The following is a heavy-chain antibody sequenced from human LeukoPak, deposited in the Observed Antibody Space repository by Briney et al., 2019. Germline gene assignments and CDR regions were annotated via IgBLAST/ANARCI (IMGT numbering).Heavy chain of an antibody. D-gene: IGHD6-13*01. J-gene: IGHJ4*02. CDR1: GFTFSGYW. V-gene: IGHV3-7*03. Sequence: GGSLRLSCAASGFTFSGYWMSWVRQAPGKGLEWVANIKQDGSEKNSVDSVKGRFTISRDNAKNSLYLQMNSLRAEDTAVYYCAVIAAAGTGDYWGQGTLVTVSS. CDR2: IKQDGSEK. CDR3: AVIAAAGTGDY.